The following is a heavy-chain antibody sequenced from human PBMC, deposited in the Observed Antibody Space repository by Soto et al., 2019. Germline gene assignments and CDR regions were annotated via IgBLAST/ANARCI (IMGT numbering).Heavy chain of an antibody. D-gene: IGHD5-18*01. J-gene: IGHJ4*02. CDR2: IHHSETT. CDR3: VSGYPWVGFDY. Sequence: SETLSLTCTVSGAPITSNNWWAWLRRSPGKGLEWIGEIHHSETTNYNPSLNSRVSISVDTSKNQFSLKLSSVNAADTAVYICVSGYPWVGFDYWGQGTLVTVSS. V-gene: IGHV4-4*02. CDR1: GAPITSNNW.